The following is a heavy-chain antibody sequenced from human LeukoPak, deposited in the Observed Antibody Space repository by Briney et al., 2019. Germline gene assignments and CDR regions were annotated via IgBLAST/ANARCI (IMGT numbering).Heavy chain of an antibody. CDR3: AKGGEPYNWLDP. CDR2: ISGSGSST. V-gene: IGHV3-23*01. Sequence: PTGGSLRLSCAASGFTFSSYGMSGVRQAPGKGLEWVSAISGSGSSTYYADSVQGRFSISRDNSKNTLYLQMNSLRAEDTAVYYCAKGGEPYNWLDPWGQGTLVTVSS. J-gene: IGHJ5*02. CDR1: GFTFSSYG. D-gene: IGHD1-14*01.